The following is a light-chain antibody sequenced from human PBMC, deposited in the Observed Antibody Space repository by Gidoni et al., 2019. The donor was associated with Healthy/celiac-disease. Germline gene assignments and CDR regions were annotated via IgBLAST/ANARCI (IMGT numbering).Light chain of an antibody. V-gene: IGKV1-33*01. CDR2: DAS. CDR3: QQYDNLPPFT. J-gene: IGKJ3*01. Sequence: DIQMTQSPSSLSASVGDRVTITCQASQDISNYLNWYQQKPGKAPKLLIYDASHLETGVPSRFSGSESGTDFTFTISSLQPEDIATYYCQQYDNLPPFTFGPGTKVDIK. CDR1: QDISNY.